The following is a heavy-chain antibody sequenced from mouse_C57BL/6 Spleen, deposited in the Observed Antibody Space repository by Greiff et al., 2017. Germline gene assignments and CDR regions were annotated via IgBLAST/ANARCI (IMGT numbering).Heavy chain of an antibody. CDR2: IHPNSGST. CDR3: ARFGSSYGIYYAMDY. CDR1: GYTFTSYW. D-gene: IGHD1-1*01. V-gene: IGHV1-64*01. Sequence: QVQLQQPGAELVKPGASVKLSCKASGYTFTSYWMHWVKQRPGQGLEWIGMIHPNSGSTNYNEKFKSKATLTVDKSSSTAYMQLSSLTSEDSAVYYCARFGSSYGIYYAMDYWGQGTSVTVSS. J-gene: IGHJ4*01.